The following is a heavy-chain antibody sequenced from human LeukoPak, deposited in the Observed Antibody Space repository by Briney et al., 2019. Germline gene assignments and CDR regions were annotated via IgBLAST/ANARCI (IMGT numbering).Heavy chain of an antibody. CDR1: GGSFSGYY. V-gene: IGHV4-34*01. D-gene: IGHD5-18*01. Sequence: SETLSLTCAVYGGSFSGYYWSWIRQPPGKGLEWIGEINNSGSTNYNPSLKSRVTISVDTSKNQFSLKLSSVTAADTAVYYCARGATAMVTDFDYWGQGTLVTVSS. J-gene: IGHJ4*02. CDR3: ARGATAMVTDFDY. CDR2: INNSGST.